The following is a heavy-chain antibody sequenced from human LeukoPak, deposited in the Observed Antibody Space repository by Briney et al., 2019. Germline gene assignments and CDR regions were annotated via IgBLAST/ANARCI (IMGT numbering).Heavy chain of an antibody. CDR2: IWYDGSNK. CDR1: GFTFSSYG. D-gene: IGHD3-16*01. V-gene: IGHV3-33*01. Sequence: PGGSLRLSCAASGFTFSSYGMHWVRQAPGKGLEWVAVIWYDGSNKYYADSVKGRFTISRDNSKNTLYLQMNSLRAEDTAVYYCATSGGTLGPTNYFAYWGQGTLVTVSS. J-gene: IGHJ4*02. CDR3: ATSGGTLGPTNYFAY.